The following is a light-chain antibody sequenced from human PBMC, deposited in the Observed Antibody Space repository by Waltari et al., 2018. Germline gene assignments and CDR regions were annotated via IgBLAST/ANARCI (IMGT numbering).Light chain of an antibody. CDR2: DVT. V-gene: IGLV2-14*03. J-gene: IGLJ2*01. CDR3: SSYMDTTALEL. Sequence: QSALPQPASVSGSPGQSLTISYTGTTIDIASYKYDPWYQQHPCKAPKLIIFDVTNRPSGVSNRFSCSKSGNTASLIISGLQGEDEADYYCSSYMDTTALELFGGGTSLTVL. CDR1: TIDIASYKY.